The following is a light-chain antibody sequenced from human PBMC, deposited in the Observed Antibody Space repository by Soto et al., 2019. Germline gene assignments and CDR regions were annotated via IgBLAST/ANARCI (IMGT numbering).Light chain of an antibody. CDR2: DAY. J-gene: IGKJ5*01. CDR1: QDISNY. Sequence: DIQMTPSPSSLSSSVGDRSPSTCQASQDISNYLNRFQQQSGKDPNIMIYDAYNLGTGATSRFSGSGSGTDFTLTITSMQPEDFATYYCKQNYGTQIPLGKGKRVEIK. CDR3: KQNYGTQIP. V-gene: IGKV1-39*01.